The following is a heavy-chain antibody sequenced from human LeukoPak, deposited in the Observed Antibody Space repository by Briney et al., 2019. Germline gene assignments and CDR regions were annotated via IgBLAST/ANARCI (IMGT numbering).Heavy chain of an antibody. CDR3: ARDTGNKYYDFWSGYYTRPFDY. V-gene: IGHV4-38-2*02. J-gene: IGHJ4*02. Sequence: PSETLSLTCAVYGGSFSGYYWGWIRQPPGKGLEWIGSIYHSGSTYYNPSLKSRVTISVDTSKNQFSLKLSSVTAADTAVYYCARDTGNKYYDFWSGYYTRPFDYWGQGTLVTVSS. CDR1: GGSFSGYY. D-gene: IGHD3-3*01. CDR2: IYHSGST.